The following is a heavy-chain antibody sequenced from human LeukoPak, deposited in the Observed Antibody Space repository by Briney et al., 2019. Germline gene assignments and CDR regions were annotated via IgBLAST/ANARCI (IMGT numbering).Heavy chain of an antibody. D-gene: IGHD3-10*01. J-gene: IGHJ4*02. CDR2: ISGSGGST. V-gene: IGHV3-23*01. Sequence: GGSLRLSCAASGFTFSSYAMSWVRQAPGKGLEWVSAISGSGGSTYYADSVKGRFTISRDNSKNTLYLQMNSLRAEDTAVYYCAKDQNSGFGEIDYFDYWGQGTLVTVSS. CDR3: AKDQNSGFGEIDYFDY. CDR1: GFTFSSYA.